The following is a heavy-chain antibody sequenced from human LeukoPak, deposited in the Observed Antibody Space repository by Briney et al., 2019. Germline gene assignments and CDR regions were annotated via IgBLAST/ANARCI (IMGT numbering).Heavy chain of an antibody. V-gene: IGHV4-39*02. CDR1: GGSISTTGYY. CDR3: ASDKGYSNNYFDY. Sequence: PSETLSLTCTVSGGSISTTGYYWAWIRQPPGKGLQWIASIYYSGSTYYNSSLKSRVTISVDTSKNQFSLKLSSMTAADTAVYYYASDKGYSNNYFDYWGQGTLVTVSS. D-gene: IGHD6-13*01. CDR2: IYYSGST. J-gene: IGHJ4*02.